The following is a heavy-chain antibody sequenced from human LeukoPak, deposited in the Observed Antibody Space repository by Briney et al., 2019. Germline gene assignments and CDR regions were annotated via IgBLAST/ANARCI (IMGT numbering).Heavy chain of an antibody. V-gene: IGHV3-23*01. J-gene: IGHJ6*02. CDR3: ARPYCSGGRCYYYDGMDV. CDR1: GFTFSSYA. D-gene: IGHD2-15*01. Sequence: GGSLRLSCAASGFTFSSYAMTWVRQAPGKGLEYVSTISASSYSTYYADSVRGRFTISRDNSKNTLYLQINSLRAEDTAVYYCARPYCSGGRCYYYDGMDVWGQGTTVTVSS. CDR2: ISASSYST.